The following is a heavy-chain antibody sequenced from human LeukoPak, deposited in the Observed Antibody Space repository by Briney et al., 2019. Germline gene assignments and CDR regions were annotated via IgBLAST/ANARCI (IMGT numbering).Heavy chain of an antibody. CDR3: ARDFRVTTEYNWFDP. CDR1: GGTFSSYD. Sequence: ASVKVSCKASGGTFSSYDISWVRQAPGQGLEWMGWINPNSGGTNYAQKFQGRVTMTRDTSISTAYMELRRLKSDDTAVYYCARDFRVTTEYNWFDPWGQGTLVTVSS. CDR2: INPNSGGT. V-gene: IGHV1-2*02. J-gene: IGHJ5*02. D-gene: IGHD3-3*01.